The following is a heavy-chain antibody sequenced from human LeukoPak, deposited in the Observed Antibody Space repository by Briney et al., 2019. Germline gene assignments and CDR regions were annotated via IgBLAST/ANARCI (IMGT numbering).Heavy chain of an antibody. CDR1: GASISSHY. J-gene: IGHJ6*04. Sequence: PSETLSLTCTVSGASISSHYCSWIRQPPGKGLEWIGYIYYSGSTNYNPSLKSRVTISVDTSKNELSLKLSSATAADTAVYYCARVGATVGITGMDVWGKGTTVTVSS. CDR2: IYYSGST. D-gene: IGHD3-3*01. CDR3: ARVGATVGITGMDV. V-gene: IGHV4-59*11.